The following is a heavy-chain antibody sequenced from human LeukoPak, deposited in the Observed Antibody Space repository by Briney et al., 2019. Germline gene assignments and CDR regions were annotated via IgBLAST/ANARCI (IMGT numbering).Heavy chain of an antibody. D-gene: IGHD6-6*01. CDR1: GFTFSSYW. CDR3: ARDLTSSSLDY. CDR2: VNSDGSKT. J-gene: IGHJ4*02. V-gene: IGHV3-74*01. Sequence: GGSLRLSCAAYGFTFSSYWMHWVRQDPGKGLVWVSRVNSDGSKTNYADSVTGRFTISRDNAKNTLCLQMNSLRAEDTAVYYCARDLTSSSLDYWGQGTLVTISS.